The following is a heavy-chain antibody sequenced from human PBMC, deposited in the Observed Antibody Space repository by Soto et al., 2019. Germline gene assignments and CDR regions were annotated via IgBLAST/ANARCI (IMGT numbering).Heavy chain of an antibody. CDR2: IYPGDSDT. Sequence: GESLKISCKGSGYSFTSYWIGWVRQMPGKGLEWMGIIYPGDSDTRYSPSFQGQVTISADKSISTAYLQWSSLKASDTAMYYCERNGRSSIAARRLFEYWGQGTLVTAPQ. J-gene: IGHJ4*02. CDR3: ERNGRSSIAARRLFEY. CDR1: GYSFTSYW. V-gene: IGHV5-51*01. D-gene: IGHD6-6*01.